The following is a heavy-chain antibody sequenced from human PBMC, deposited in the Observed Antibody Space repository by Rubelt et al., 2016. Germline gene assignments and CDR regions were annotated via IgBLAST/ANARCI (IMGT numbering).Heavy chain of an antibody. J-gene: IGHJ4*02. CDR3: ATITVGYCSGNDCKDF. Sequence: QVQLQQWGAGLLKPSETLSLTCAVYGGSFSRYYWNWIRQPPGKGLEWIGEINHSGRTNYNPSLKSRVTISIDKPKNQFSLMLYPVTAADTAVYYCATITVGYCSGNDCKDFWGQGTLVTVSS. CDR2: INHSGRT. CDR1: GGSFSRYY. V-gene: IGHV4-34*01. D-gene: IGHD2-15*01.